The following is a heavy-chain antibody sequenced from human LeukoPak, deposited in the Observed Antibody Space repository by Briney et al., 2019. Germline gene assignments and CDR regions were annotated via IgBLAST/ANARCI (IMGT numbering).Heavy chain of an antibody. CDR1: GLTFSSSW. CDR2: ISYDETNK. J-gene: IGHJ4*02. Sequence: GGSLRLSCAVSGLTFSSSWMDWVRQAPGKGLEWVAVISYDETNKYYTESVKGRFTISRDQSKNTLYLQMNSLRVEGTAVYYCTQDVSNGYRSVNFDYWGQGILVTVSS. D-gene: IGHD6-19*01. V-gene: IGHV3-30*18. CDR3: TQDVSNGYRSVNFDY.